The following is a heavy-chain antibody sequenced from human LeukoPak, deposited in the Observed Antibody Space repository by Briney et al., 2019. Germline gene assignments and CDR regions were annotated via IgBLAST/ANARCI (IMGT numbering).Heavy chain of an antibody. J-gene: IGHJ4*02. V-gene: IGHV4-39*01. CDR2: IYYSGST. D-gene: IGHD3-3*01. Sequence: PSETLSLTCTVSGGSISSSSYYWGWIRQPPGKGLEWIGSIYYSGSTYYNPSLKSRVTISVDTSKNQFSLKPSSVTAADTAVYYCARLGLYYDFWSGYYILSYFDYWGQGTLVTVSS. CDR1: GGSISSSSYY. CDR3: ARLGLYYDFWSGYYILSYFDY.